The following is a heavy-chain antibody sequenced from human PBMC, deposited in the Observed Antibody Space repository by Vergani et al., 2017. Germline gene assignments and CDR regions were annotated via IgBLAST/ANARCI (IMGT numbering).Heavy chain of an antibody. CDR1: GYTFTSYG. CDR3: ARGYCSSSSCYTHYYYYMDV. V-gene: IGHV1-18*01. J-gene: IGHJ6*03. CDR2: ISAYNGNT. D-gene: IGHD2-2*02. Sequence: QVQLVQSGAEVKKPGASVKVSCKASGYTFTSYGISWVRQAPGQGREWMGWISAYNGNTNYAPKRQGRVTMTTNTSTSTAYMELRSLRSDDTAVYYCARGYCSSSSCYTHYYYYMDVWGKGTTVTVSS.